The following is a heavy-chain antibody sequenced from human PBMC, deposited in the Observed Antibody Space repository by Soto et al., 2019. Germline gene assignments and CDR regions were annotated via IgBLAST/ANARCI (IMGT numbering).Heavy chain of an antibody. D-gene: IGHD6-19*01. V-gene: IGHV4-4*07. CDR3: ARDRSGGWCDNWFDP. J-gene: IGHJ5*02. CDR2: IYTSGST. CDR1: GGSISSYY. Sequence: SETLSLTCTVSGGSISSYYWSWIRQPAGKGLEWIGRIYTSGSTNYNPSLKSRVTMSVDTSKNQFSLKLSSVTAADTAVYYCARDRSGGWCDNWFDPWGQGTLVTVSS.